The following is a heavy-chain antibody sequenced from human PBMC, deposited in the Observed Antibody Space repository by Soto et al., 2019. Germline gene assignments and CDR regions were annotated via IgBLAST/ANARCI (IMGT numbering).Heavy chain of an antibody. J-gene: IGHJ3*01. D-gene: IGHD2-21*02. CDR2: MYYSGST. CDR3: ARGSLSTVTANAFDV. CDR1: GGSISDFY. V-gene: IGHV4-59*01. Sequence: QVQLQESGPGLVKPSETLSLTCTVSGGSISDFYWSWIRQPPGKALEWIGYGYMYYSGSTYYNPSLEGRVSISVDPSNHQFSLRLSSVTAADTDVYYCARGSLSTVTANAFDVWGPGAPVTVSS.